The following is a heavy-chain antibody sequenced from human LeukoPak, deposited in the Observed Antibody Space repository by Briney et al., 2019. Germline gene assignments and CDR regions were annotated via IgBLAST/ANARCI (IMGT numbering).Heavy chain of an antibody. CDR3: ARGLGYCSGGSCLGFDY. Sequence: GGPLRLSCAGSGFTFSSYAMSWVRQAPGKGLEWVSGISGSGGSTYYADSVKGRFTISRDDSKNTLFLQMNNLRTEDTAVYYCARGLGYCSGGSCLGFDYWGQGTLVTVSS. V-gene: IGHV3-23*01. CDR1: GFTFSSYA. CDR2: ISGSGGST. D-gene: IGHD2-15*01. J-gene: IGHJ4*02.